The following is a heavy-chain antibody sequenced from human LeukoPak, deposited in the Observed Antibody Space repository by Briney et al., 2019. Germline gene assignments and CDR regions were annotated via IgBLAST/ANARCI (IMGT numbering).Heavy chain of an antibody. CDR3: ARTATINWNLDY. D-gene: IGHD1-1*01. CDR2: FDPEDGET. J-gene: IGHJ4*02. Sequence: ASVKVSCKVSGYTLTELSMHWVRQAPGKGLEWMGGFDPEDGETIYAQKLQGRVTMTTDTSTSTAYMELRSLRSDDTAVYYCARTATINWNLDYWGQGTLVTVSS. V-gene: IGHV1-24*01. CDR1: GYTLTELS.